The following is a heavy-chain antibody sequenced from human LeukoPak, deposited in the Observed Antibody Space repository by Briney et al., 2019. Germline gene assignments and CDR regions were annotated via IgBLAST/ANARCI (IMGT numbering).Heavy chain of an antibody. J-gene: IGHJ4*02. CDR2: IRYDGSNK. V-gene: IGHV3-30*02. D-gene: IGHD6-13*01. CDR1: GFTFSSYG. Sequence: GGSLRLSCAASGFTFSSYGMHWVRQAPGKGLEWVAFIRYDGSNKYYADSVKGRFTISRDNSKNTLYLQMNSLRAEDAAVYYCAKPRYSSSWYLVDYWGQGTLVTVSS. CDR3: AKPRYSSSWYLVDY.